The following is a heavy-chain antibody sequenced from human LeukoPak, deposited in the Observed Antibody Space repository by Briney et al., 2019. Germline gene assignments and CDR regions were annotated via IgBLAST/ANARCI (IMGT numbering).Heavy chain of an antibody. J-gene: IGHJ5*02. Sequence: GGSLRLSCAASGFTFSSYCMNWVRQAPGKGLEWVSSISSSSSYIYYADSVKGRFTISRDNAKNSLYLQMNSLRAEDTAVYYCARDWNGSGSYYNEPFDPWGQGTLVTVSS. CDR2: ISSSSSYI. CDR3: ARDWNGSGSYYNEPFDP. D-gene: IGHD3-10*01. V-gene: IGHV3-21*01. CDR1: GFTFSSYC.